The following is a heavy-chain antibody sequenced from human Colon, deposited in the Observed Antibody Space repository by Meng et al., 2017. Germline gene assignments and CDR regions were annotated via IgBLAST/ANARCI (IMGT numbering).Heavy chain of an antibody. CDR1: GGSLSNSNW. CDR2: IYHSGNT. J-gene: IGHJ4*02. V-gene: IGHV4-4*02. Sequence: VQLQESGPGLVKPSGTLSLTGAVSGGSLSNSNWWSWVRQSTGKGLEWIGEIYHSGNTNYNPSLKSRVTISVDKSKNQFSLKVSSVTAADTAVYYCASRGFSYGYVSFWGQGTLVTVSS. CDR3: ASRGFSYGYVSF. D-gene: IGHD5-18*01.